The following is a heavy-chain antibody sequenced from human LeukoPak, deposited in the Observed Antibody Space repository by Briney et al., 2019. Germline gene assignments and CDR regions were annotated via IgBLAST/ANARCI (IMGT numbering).Heavy chain of an antibody. Sequence: GGSLRLSCAASGFPVNKYELHWVRQAPGKGLEWVSYIDAGATSTNYADSVWGRFTLSRDNAQNSVHLQMNSLRDEDTAVYYCVRGRLLRSTKYFDYWGQGALVTVSS. CDR1: GFPVNKYE. CDR2: IDAGATST. CDR3: VRGRLLRSTKYFDY. J-gene: IGHJ4*02. V-gene: IGHV3-48*03. D-gene: IGHD2-21*02.